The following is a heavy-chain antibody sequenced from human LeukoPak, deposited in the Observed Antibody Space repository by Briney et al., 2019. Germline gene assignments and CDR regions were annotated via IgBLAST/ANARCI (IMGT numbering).Heavy chain of an antibody. Sequence: GRSLRLSCAASGFTFYDYAMPWVRHAPGKGLEWVSGISWNSGSIGYADSVKGRFTISRDNAKNSLYLQMNSLRAEDAALYYCAKAFYDSSGYSDHDAFDIWGQGTMVTVSS. CDR2: ISWNSGSI. CDR1: GFTFYDYA. CDR3: AKAFYDSSGYSDHDAFDI. D-gene: IGHD3-22*01. V-gene: IGHV3-9*01. J-gene: IGHJ3*02.